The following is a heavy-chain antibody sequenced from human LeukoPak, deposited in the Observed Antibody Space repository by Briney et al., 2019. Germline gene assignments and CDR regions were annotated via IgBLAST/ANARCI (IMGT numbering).Heavy chain of an antibody. CDR2: IYYSGST. D-gene: IGHD3-22*01. CDR1: GGSISSYY. J-gene: IGHJ1*01. V-gene: IGHV4-59*12. Sequence: TSETLSLTCTVSGGSISSYYWSWIRQPPGKGLEWIGYIYYSGSTNYNPSLKSRVTISLDTSQKQFSLKLSSVTAADTAVYYCVADSGYWRTEHWGQGTLVTVSS. CDR3: VADSGYWRTEH.